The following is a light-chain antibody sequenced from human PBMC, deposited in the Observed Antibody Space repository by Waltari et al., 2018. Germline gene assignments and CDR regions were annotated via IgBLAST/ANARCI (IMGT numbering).Light chain of an antibody. J-gene: IGLJ3*02. CDR2: LNNDGSH. Sequence: QLVLTQAPSASVSLRASVTLTCTLRSGHSNYVIAWHQQQPEKGPRYLIRLNNDGSHRKGDGIPDRFSGSRSGAECYLTISSLQSEDEADYYCQTWGTGVVVFGGGTKLTVL. V-gene: IGLV4-69*01. CDR3: QTWGTGVVV. CDR1: SGHSNYV.